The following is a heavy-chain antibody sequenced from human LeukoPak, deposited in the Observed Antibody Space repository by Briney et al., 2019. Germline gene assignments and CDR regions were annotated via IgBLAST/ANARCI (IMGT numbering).Heavy chain of an antibody. CDR3: ARAMATMSYLFPIYFDY. CDR2: ISGSGVNT. D-gene: IGHD5-24*01. V-gene: IGHV3-23*01. J-gene: IGHJ4*02. CDR1: GLTFINHA. Sequence: GGSLRLSCAASGLTFINHAMTWVRQAPGKGLEWVSTISGSGVNTYYADSVKGRFTISRDNSKNTLYLQMNSLRAEDTAVYYCARAMATMSYLFPIYFDYWGQGTLVTVSS.